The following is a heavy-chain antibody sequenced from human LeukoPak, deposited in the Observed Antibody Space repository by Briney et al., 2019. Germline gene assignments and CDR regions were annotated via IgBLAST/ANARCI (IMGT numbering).Heavy chain of an antibody. CDR2: IKQDGSEK. CDR3: ARDSAGNDY. Sequence: GGSLRLSCAASGFTFSTYWMSWVRQAPGKGLEWVANIKQDGSEKYYVNSVKGRFTISRDNAKNSLYLQMNSLRAEDTAMYYCARDSAGNDYWGQGTLVTVSS. CDR1: GFTFSTYW. J-gene: IGHJ4*02. V-gene: IGHV3-7*01. D-gene: IGHD6-13*01.